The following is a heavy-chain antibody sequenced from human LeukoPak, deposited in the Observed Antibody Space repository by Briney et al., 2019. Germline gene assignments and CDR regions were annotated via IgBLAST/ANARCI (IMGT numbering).Heavy chain of an antibody. V-gene: IGHV4-39*01. J-gene: IGHJ4*02. CDR1: GDSVRNDFYY. CDR3: ARHNAPRRVGFDF. Sequence: NPSETLSLTCSVSGDSVRNDFYYWGWIRQPPGKGLEWVACLSHAGNTWYNPSLESRLSISVDTSKNQFSLKFSSVTAADTALYWCARHNAPRRVGFDFWGQGILVTVSS. CDR2: LSHAGNT. D-gene: IGHD2-2*01.